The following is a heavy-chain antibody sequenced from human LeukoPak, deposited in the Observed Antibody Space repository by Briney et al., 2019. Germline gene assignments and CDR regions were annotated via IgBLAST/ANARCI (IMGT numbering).Heavy chain of an antibody. CDR2: IIPIFGTA. V-gene: IGHV1-69*05. D-gene: IGHD3-3*01. CDR1: GGTFSSYA. J-gene: IGHJ6*02. Sequence: ASVKVSCKASGGTFSSYAISWVRQAPGQGLEWMGGIIPIFGTANYAQKFQGRVTMTRDTSTSTVYMELSSLRSEDTAVYYCARDRPGGYYFGPSTTYYYYGMDVWGQGTTVTVSS. CDR3: ARDRPGGYYFGPSTTYYYYGMDV.